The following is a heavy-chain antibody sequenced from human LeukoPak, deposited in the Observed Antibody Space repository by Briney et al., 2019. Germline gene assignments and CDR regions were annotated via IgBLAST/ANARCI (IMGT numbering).Heavy chain of an antibody. D-gene: IGHD6-19*01. CDR1: GGSISSGDYY. CDR2: IYYSGIT. Sequence: SQTLSLXCTVSGGSISSGDYYWSWIRQPPGKGLEWIGYIYYSGITYYNPSLKSRVTISVDTSKNQFSLKLSSVTAADTAVYYCARVSSGWYRGAFDIWGQGTMVTVSS. J-gene: IGHJ3*02. CDR3: ARVSSGWYRGAFDI. V-gene: IGHV4-30-4*08.